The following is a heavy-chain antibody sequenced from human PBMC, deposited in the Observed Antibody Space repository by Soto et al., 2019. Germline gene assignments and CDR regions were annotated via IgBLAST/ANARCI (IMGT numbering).Heavy chain of an antibody. CDR1: GFTLSSYG. Sequence: QVQLVESGGGVVQPVRSLRLSCAVSGFTLSSYGIHWVRQAPGKGLEWVAFMSYDGNKKSYADSVKGRFTISRDNSKNTLYLPMDRLRAEDTAMYYCAKALSVIPEWIRDAHWGPGPQVTVSS. CDR2: MSYDGNKK. CDR3: AKALSVIPEWIRDAH. D-gene: IGHD2-2*03. V-gene: IGHV3-30*18. J-gene: IGHJ4*02.